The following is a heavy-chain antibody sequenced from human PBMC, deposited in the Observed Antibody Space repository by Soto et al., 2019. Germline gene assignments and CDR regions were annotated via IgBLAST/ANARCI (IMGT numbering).Heavy chain of an antibody. CDR2: MYNTGST. CDR3: ARERRPYYSDGSDLDF. D-gene: IGHD3-22*01. Sequence: SETLYLTCTVSGRSISGYYWSWIRQPPGKGLEWIGYMYNTGSTVYNPSFKSRVTISVDTSKNQFSLKLNSVTAADTAVYYCARERRPYYSDGSDLDFWGEGRLVT. J-gene: IGHJ4*02. V-gene: IGHV4-59*01. CDR1: GRSISGYY.